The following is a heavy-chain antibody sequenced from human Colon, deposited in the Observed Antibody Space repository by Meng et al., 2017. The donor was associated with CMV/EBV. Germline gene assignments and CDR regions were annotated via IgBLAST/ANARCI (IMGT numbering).Heavy chain of an antibody. CDR1: FNSYT. J-gene: IGHJ1*01. V-gene: IGHV1-69*04. Sequence: FNSYTISWVRQAPGQGLEWMGRIIPILGIANYAQKFQGRVTITADKSTSTAYMELSSLRSEDTAVYYCARDDPYCSSTSCYTEEYFQHWGQGTLVTVSS. CDR3: ARDDPYCSSTSCYTEEYFQH. CDR2: IIPILGIA. D-gene: IGHD2-2*02.